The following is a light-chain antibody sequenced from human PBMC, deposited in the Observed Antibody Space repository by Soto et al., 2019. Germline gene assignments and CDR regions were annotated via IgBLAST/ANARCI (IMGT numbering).Light chain of an antibody. CDR2: DVS. V-gene: IGLV2-14*01. CDR3: SSYTSSSTLV. J-gene: IGLJ2*01. CDR1: SSNVGGYNY. Sequence: QSALTQPASVSGSPGQSITISCTGTSSNVGGYNYVSWYQQHPGKAPKVMIYDVSNRPSGVSNRCSGSKSGNTASLTISGLQAEDEADYYCSSYTSSSTLVFGGGTKLTVL.